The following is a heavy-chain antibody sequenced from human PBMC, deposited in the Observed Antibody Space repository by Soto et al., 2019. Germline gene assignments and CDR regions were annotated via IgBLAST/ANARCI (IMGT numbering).Heavy chain of an antibody. CDR1: GYTSTSYA. J-gene: IGHJ5*02. Sequence: QVQLVQSGAEVKKPGASVKVSCKASGYTSTSYAMHWVRQAPGQRLEWMGWINAGNGNTKYSQKFQGRVTITRDTSASTAYMELSSLRSEDTAVYYCARAPIVVVVAAKKNNWFDPWGQGTLVTVSS. CDR3: ARAPIVVVVAAKKNNWFDP. D-gene: IGHD2-15*01. CDR2: INAGNGNT. V-gene: IGHV1-3*01.